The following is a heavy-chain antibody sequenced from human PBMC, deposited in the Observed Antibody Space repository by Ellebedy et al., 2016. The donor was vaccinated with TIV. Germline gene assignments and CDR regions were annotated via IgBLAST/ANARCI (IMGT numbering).Heavy chain of an antibody. CDR3: ASARRDGYTYYYYSLDV. V-gene: IGHV4-34*01. J-gene: IGHJ6*02. CDR2: INHSGIT. CDR1: GGSFSGYY. D-gene: IGHD5-24*01. Sequence: MPSETLSLTCAVYGGSFSGYYWSWIRQPPGKGLEWIGQINHSGITNYNPSLKSPVTVSVDTANNQFSLKLRSVNAADTAVYYCASARRDGYTYYYYSLDVWGQGTTVTVSS.